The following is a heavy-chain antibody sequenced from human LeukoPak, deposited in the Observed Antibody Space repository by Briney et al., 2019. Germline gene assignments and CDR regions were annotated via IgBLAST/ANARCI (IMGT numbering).Heavy chain of an antibody. CDR3: AKGRGSGYYYFYYGMDV. V-gene: IGHV3-23*01. J-gene: IGHJ6*02. Sequence: PGGSLRLSCAASGFTFSSYAMSWVRQAPGQGLEWVSGISGSGGSTSYADSVKGRFTISRDNSKNTLYLQMNSLTAEDTAVYYCAKGRGSGYYYFYYGMDVWGQGTTVTVSS. CDR1: GFTFSSYA. D-gene: IGHD5-12*01. CDR2: ISGSGGST.